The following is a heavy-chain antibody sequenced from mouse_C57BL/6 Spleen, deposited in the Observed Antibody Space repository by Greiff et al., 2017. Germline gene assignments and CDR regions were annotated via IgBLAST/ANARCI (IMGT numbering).Heavy chain of an antibody. CDR3: ARHDTTVVAPYYYAMDY. J-gene: IGHJ4*01. Sequence: EVQLVESGGDLVKPGGSLKLSCAASGFTFSSYGMSWVRQTPDKRLEWVATISSGGSYTYYPDSVKGRFTISRDNAKNTLYLQMSSLKSEDTAMYYCARHDTTVVAPYYYAMDYWGQGTSVTVSS. D-gene: IGHD1-1*01. V-gene: IGHV5-6*01. CDR2: ISSGGSYT. CDR1: GFTFSSYG.